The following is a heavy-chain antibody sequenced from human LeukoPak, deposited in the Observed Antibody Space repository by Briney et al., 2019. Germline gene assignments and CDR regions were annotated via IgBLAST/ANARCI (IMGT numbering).Heavy chain of an antibody. CDR1: GFTFRNYA. V-gene: IGHV3-23*01. D-gene: IGHD6-13*01. CDR2: ISGSDGTT. CDR3: AKDIGRSSW. J-gene: IGHJ4*02. Sequence: TGGSLRLSCAASGFTFRNYAMSWVRQGPGKGLQWVSAISGSDGTTYYADSVKGRFTISRDNSKNTLYLQMNSLRAEDTAVYYCAKDIGRSSWWGQGTLVTVSS.